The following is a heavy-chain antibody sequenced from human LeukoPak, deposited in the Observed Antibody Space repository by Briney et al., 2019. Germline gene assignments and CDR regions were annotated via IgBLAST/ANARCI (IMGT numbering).Heavy chain of an antibody. CDR2: IYYSGST. Sequence: PSETLSLTCTVSGGSISSYYWSWIRQPPGKGLEWIGYIYYSGSTYYNPSLKSRVTISVDTSKNQFSLKLSSVTAADTAVYYCARGGYSYGLDAFDIWGQGTMVTVSS. D-gene: IGHD5-18*01. CDR1: GGSISSYY. V-gene: IGHV4-59*08. CDR3: ARGGYSYGLDAFDI. J-gene: IGHJ3*02.